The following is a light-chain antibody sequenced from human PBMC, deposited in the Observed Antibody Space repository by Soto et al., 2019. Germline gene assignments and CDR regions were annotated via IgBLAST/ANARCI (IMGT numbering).Light chain of an antibody. J-gene: IGLJ2*01. CDR3: LLLYSDYMR. Sequence: QAVVTQEPSLTVSPGGTVTLTCASSTGAVTSGHYPFWFQQKPGQAPRTLIYDTNAKHSWTPARFSGSLLGGKAALTLSGAKPEHEADYFCLLLYSDYMRFGGGTKVTV. V-gene: IGLV7-46*01. CDR1: TGAVTSGHY. CDR2: DTN.